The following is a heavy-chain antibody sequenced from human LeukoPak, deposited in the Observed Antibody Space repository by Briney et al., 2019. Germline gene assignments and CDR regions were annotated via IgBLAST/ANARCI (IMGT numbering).Heavy chain of an antibody. CDR2: IKQGGSEE. D-gene: IGHD2-21*02. CDR1: GFTFSRYW. V-gene: IGHV3-7*05. CDR3: ARDIVVVTAYFDY. Sequence: GGSLRLSCAASGFTFSRYWMSWARQAPGKGLEWVANIKQGGSEEYYVDSVKGRFTISRDNAKNSLYLRMNSLRAEDTAVYYCARDIVVVTAYFDYWGQGTLVTVSS. J-gene: IGHJ4*02.